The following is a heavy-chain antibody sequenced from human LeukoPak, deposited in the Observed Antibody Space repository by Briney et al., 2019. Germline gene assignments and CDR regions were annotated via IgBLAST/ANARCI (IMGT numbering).Heavy chain of an antibody. CDR1: GFTFSTYS. V-gene: IGHV3-48*01. CDR2: ITSSSSTI. CDR3: AKVALHHAFDI. J-gene: IGHJ3*02. Sequence: PGGSLRLSCAASGFTFSTYSMNWVRQAPGKGLEWVSYITSSSSTIYYADSVKGRFTISRDNAKNSLYLQMNSLRVEDTAVYYCAKVALHHAFDIWGQGTMVTVSS.